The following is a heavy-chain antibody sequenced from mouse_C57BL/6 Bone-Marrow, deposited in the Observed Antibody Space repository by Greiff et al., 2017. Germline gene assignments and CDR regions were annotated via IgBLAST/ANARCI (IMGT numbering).Heavy chain of an antibody. V-gene: IGHV1-76*01. D-gene: IGHD2-3*01. J-gene: IGHJ4*01. CDR3: AREGGYYAFYYAMDY. Sequence: QVQLQQSGAELVRPGASVKLSCKASGYTFTDYYINWVKQRPGQGLEWIARIYPGSGNTYYNEKFKGKATLTAEKSSSTAYMQLGSLTSEDSAVYFCAREGGYYAFYYAMDYWGQGTSVTVSS. CDR1: GYTFTDYY. CDR2: IYPGSGNT.